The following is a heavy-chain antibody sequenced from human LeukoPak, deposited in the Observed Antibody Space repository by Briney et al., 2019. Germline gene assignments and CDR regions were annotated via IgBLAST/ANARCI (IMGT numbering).Heavy chain of an antibody. Sequence: GGSLRLSCAASGFTFSSYSMNWVRQAPGKGLEWVSFISSSSSYIYYADSVKGRFTISRDNAKNSLYLQMNSLRAEDTAVYYCAREHSRYQLQQNWFDPWGQGTLVTVSS. CDR3: AREHSRYQLQQNWFDP. V-gene: IGHV3-21*01. CDR1: GFTFSSYS. CDR2: ISSSSSYI. J-gene: IGHJ5*02. D-gene: IGHD2-2*01.